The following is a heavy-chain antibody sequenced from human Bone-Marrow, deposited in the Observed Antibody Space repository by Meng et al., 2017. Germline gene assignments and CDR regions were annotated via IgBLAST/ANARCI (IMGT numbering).Heavy chain of an antibody. V-gene: IGHV3-7*01. D-gene: IGHD6-19*01. CDR1: GFTFSSYW. CDR3: ARDKAGIAVAGTPRYFDY. CDR2: IKQDGSEK. J-gene: IGHJ4*02. Sequence: GESLKISCAASGFTFSSYWMSWVRQAPGKGLEWVANIKQDGSEKYYVDSVKGRFTISRDNAKNSLYLQMNSLRAEDTAVYYCARDKAGIAVAGTPRYFDYWGQGTLVTVSS.